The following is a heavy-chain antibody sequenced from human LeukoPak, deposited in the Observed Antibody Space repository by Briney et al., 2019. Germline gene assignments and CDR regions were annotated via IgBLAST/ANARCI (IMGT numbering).Heavy chain of an antibody. Sequence: PSETLSLTCAVYGGSFSGYYWSWIRQPPGKGLEWIGEINHSGSTNYNPSLKSRVTISVDTSKNQFSLKLSSVTAADTAVYYCARGLSYDSSGYYYDYWGQGTLVTVSS. V-gene: IGHV4-34*01. CDR1: GGSFSGYY. CDR2: INHSGST. D-gene: IGHD3-22*01. CDR3: ARGLSYDSSGYYYDY. J-gene: IGHJ4*02.